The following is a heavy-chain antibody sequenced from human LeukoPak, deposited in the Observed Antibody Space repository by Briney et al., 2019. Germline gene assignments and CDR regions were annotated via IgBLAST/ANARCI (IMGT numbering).Heavy chain of an antibody. D-gene: IGHD3-16*02. V-gene: IGHV4-38-2*01. Sequence: SETLSLTCAVSGYSISSGYYWGWIRQPPGKGLEWIGSIYQSGSTYYNPSLKSRVTISVDTSKNQFSLKLSSVTAADTAVYYCARSKRVMITFGGVIAFNWFDPWGQGTLVTVSS. CDR3: ARSKRVMITFGGVIAFNWFDP. CDR1: GYSISSGYY. J-gene: IGHJ5*02. CDR2: IYQSGST.